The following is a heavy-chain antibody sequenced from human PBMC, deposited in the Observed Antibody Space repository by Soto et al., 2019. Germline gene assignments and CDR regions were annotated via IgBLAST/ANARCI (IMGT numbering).Heavy chain of an antibody. CDR2: IYWADGK. CDR3: THRLAYYYDSSGSYFDY. D-gene: IGHD3-22*01. CDR1: GFALDITGVA. J-gene: IGHJ4*02. V-gene: IGHV2-5*02. Sequence: QITLKESGPTLVKPTQTLTLTCTFSGFALDITGVAVAWIRQPPGKALEWLALIYWADGKRYSPALENRLTITKDTSKNQGVLTMTNMDPVDTATYYCTHRLAYYYDSSGSYFDYWGQGTLVTVSS.